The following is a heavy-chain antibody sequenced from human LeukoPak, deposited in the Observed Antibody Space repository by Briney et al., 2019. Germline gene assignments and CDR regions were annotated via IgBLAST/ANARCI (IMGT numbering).Heavy chain of an antibody. V-gene: IGHV4-34*01. J-gene: IGHJ5*02. CDR1: GGSFSGYY. CDR3: ASRGFGADNWFDP. Sequence: SETLSLTCAVYGGSFSGYYWSWIRQPPGKGLEWIGEINHSGSTNYNPSLKSRVTISVDTSKNQFSLKLSSVTAADTAVYYCASRGFGADNWFDPWGQGTLVTVSS. CDR2: INHSGST. D-gene: IGHD3-10*01.